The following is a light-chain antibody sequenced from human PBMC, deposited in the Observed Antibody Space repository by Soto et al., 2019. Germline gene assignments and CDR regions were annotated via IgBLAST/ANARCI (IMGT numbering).Light chain of an antibody. Sequence: DIQMTQSPSTLSASIGDRVTITCRASQSISSWLAWFQQKPGKAPKLLIYKAYSLQSGVPSRNSGSGYGKKFTHSISRLQPDDFATYYCQQYSTYPWTFGQGTKVKIK. CDR2: KAY. V-gene: IGKV1-5*03. J-gene: IGKJ1*01. CDR1: QSISSW. CDR3: QQYSTYPWT.